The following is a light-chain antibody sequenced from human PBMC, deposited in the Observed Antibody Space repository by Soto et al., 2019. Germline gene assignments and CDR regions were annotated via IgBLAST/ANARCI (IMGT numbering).Light chain of an antibody. CDR1: SSNIGSNY. J-gene: IGLJ1*01. CDR2: SNN. V-gene: IGLV1-47*02. Sequence: VLTQPPSASGTPGQRVTLSCSGSSSNIGSNYVYWYQQLPGTAPKLLIYSNNQRPSGVPDRVSGSKSGTSASLAISGLRSEDEADYYCAAWDDSLSGYVFGTGTKVTVL. CDR3: AAWDDSLSGYV.